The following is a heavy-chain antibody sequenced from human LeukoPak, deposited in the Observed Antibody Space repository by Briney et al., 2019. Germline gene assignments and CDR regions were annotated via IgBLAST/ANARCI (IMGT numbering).Heavy chain of an antibody. J-gene: IGHJ4*02. Sequence: SETLSLTCAVYGGPFSGYYWSWIRQPPGKGLEWIGEINHSGSTNYNPSLKSRVTISVDTSKNQFSLKLSSVTAADTAVYYCARGPLAAAGKDYWGQGTLVTVSS. CDR2: INHSGST. D-gene: IGHD6-13*01. CDR1: GGPFSGYY. V-gene: IGHV4-34*01. CDR3: ARGPLAAAGKDY.